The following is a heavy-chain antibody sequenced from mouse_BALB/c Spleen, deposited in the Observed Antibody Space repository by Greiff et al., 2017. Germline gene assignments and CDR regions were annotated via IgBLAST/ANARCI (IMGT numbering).Heavy chain of an antibody. CDR3: AREGRYDDFDY. V-gene: IGHV1-4*02. Sequence: QVQLQQSAAELARPGASVKMSCKASGYTFTSYTMHWVKQRPGQGLEWIGYINPSSGYTEYNQKFKDKTTLTADKSSSTAYMQLSSLTSEDSAVYYCAREGRYDDFDYWGQGTTLTVSS. D-gene: IGHD2-14*01. CDR1: GYTFTSYT. J-gene: IGHJ2*01. CDR2: INPSSGYT.